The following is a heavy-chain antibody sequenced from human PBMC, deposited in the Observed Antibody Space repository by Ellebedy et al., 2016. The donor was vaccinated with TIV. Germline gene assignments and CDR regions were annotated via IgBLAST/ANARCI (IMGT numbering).Heavy chain of an antibody. V-gene: IGHV4-39*07. D-gene: IGHD5-18*01. J-gene: IGHJ4*02. CDR2: IYYSGST. CDR3: ARVGYSSWSGYFDY. Sequence: SETLSLTXTVSGGSISSSSYFWGWIRQPPGKGLEWIGTIYYSGSTYYNPSLKSRVTISVDTSKNQFSLKLSSVTAADTAVYYCARVGYSSWSGYFDYWGQGTLVTVSS. CDR1: GGSISSSSYF.